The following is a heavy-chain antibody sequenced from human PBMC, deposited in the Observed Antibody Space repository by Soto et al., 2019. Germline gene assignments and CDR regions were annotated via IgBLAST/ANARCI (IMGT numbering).Heavy chain of an antibody. CDR1: GYIFNNFG. V-gene: IGHV1-18*01. CDR2: IYSKTGTI. J-gene: IGHJ4*02. D-gene: IGHD3-9*01. CDR3: ARDFDFDIDH. Sequence: QVQLVQSGAEVQKPGASVKVSCKTSGYIFNNFGITWVRQAPGLGLEWLGWIYSKTGTINFAPKSQGRVTMTTDTSTSTAFMELRSLSFDHSAVYFCARDFDFDIDHWGQGTLVTVS.